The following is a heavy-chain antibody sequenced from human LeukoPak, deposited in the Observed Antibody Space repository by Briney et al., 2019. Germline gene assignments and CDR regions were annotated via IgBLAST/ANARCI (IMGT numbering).Heavy chain of an antibody. CDR2: IYSGGST. CDR3: ARPTDGDSTRYGMDV. J-gene: IGHJ6*02. CDR1: GFVVGGNY. V-gene: IGHV3-53*01. D-gene: IGHD2-21*02. Sequence: GGSLRLSCAASGFVVGGNYMSWVRQAPGKGLEWVSVIYSGGSTYYADSVKGRFSTSRDSSTSTLFLQMDSLRVEDTAMYYCARPTDGDSTRYGMDVWGQGTTVTVSS.